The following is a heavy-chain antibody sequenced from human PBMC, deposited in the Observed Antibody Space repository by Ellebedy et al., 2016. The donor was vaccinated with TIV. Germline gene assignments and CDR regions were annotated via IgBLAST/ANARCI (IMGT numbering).Heavy chain of an antibody. V-gene: IGHV3-23*01. CDR3: AKDQVVGHSSSYYAMDV. CDR1: RFTFSSYS. D-gene: IGHD1-26*01. CDR2: ISGSGGNI. J-gene: IGHJ6*02. Sequence: GESLKISCAASRFTFSSYSMNWVRQAPGKGLEWVSSISGSGGNIYYADSVKGRFTISRDNSKNTLYLQMNSLRAEDTAVYYCAKDQVVGHSSSYYAMDVWGQGTTVTVSS.